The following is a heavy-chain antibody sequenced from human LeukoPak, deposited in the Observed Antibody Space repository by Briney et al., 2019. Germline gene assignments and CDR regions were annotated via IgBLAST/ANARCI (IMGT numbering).Heavy chain of an antibody. CDR1: GGSISSHY. Sequence: SQTLSLTCSVSGGSISSHYWSWIRQPPGKGLEWIAHMYYSGNTKYNPSLKSRVTISVDASKTQFSLKLSSATAADTAVYYCARHHIAVGDISWGQGTLVTVSS. V-gene: IGHV4-59*08. D-gene: IGHD2-2*01. CDR3: ARHHIAVGDIS. CDR2: MYYSGNT. J-gene: IGHJ5*02.